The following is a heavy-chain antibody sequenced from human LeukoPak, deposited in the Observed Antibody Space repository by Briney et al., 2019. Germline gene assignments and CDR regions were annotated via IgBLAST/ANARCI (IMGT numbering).Heavy chain of an antibody. CDR1: GGSFSSYY. CDR2: IYYSGST. D-gene: IGHD3-22*01. J-gene: IGHJ5*02. V-gene: IGHV4-39*01. Sequence: PSETLSLTCAVYGGSFSSYYWGWIRQPPGKGLEWIGSIYYSGSTYYNPSLKSRVTISVDTSKNQFSLKLSSVTAADTAVYYCARHASEYYYDSSGYVSPNWFDPWGQGTLVTVSS. CDR3: ARHASEYYYDSSGYVSPNWFDP.